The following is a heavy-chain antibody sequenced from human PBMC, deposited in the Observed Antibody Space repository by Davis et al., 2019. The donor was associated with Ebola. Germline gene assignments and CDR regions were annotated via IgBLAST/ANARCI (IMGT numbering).Heavy chain of an antibody. J-gene: IGHJ6*04. CDR3: AKSGLSFGVVKYHYGMDV. V-gene: IGHV3-23*01. Sequence: GESLKISCAASGFTFSSYAMSWVRQAPGKGLEWVSTFGTGGDTYYADSVKGRFAISRDNSKKTLYLQMNSLRAEDTAVYYCAKSGLSFGVVKYHYGMDVWGKGTTVTVSS. D-gene: IGHD3-3*01. CDR2: FGTGGDT. CDR1: GFTFSSYA.